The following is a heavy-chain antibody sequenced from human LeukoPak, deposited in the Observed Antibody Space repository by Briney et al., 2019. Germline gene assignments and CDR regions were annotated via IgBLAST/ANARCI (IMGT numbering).Heavy chain of an antibody. CDR2: INPNRGGT. CDR3: ARDPQYTAMVTSFDY. Sequence: ASVKVSCKASGYTFTGYYLHWVRQAPGQGLEWMGWINPNRGGTNYAQKFQGRVTMTRDTSTSTVYMELSSLRSEDTAVYYCARDPQYTAMVTSFDYWGQGTLVTVSS. CDR1: GYTFTGYY. V-gene: IGHV1-2*02. J-gene: IGHJ4*02. D-gene: IGHD5-18*01.